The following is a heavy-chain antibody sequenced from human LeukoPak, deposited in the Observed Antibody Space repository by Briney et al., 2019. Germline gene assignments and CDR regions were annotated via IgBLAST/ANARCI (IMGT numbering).Heavy chain of an antibody. D-gene: IGHD3-10*01. CDR3: ASEPQNYYGSGV. J-gene: IGHJ4*02. CDR1: GFTFSSYE. Sequence: GGSLRLSCAASGFTFSSYEMNWVRQAPGKGLGGVSYISSSGSTINYAASVKGRFTISRDNAKNSLYLQMNSLRAEDTAVYYCASEPQNYYGSGVWGQGTLVTVSS. V-gene: IGHV3-48*03. CDR2: ISSSGSTI.